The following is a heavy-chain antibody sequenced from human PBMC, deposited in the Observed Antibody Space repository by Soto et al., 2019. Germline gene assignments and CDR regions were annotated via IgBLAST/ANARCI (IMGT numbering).Heavy chain of an antibody. CDR2: ISGSCGTT. V-gene: IGHV3-23*01. J-gene: IGHJ4*02. D-gene: IGHD2-15*01. CDR1: GFGFSSYA. CDR3: TKDYTYDFATYKRFDY. Sequence: EVLLLESGGDLVQPGGSLRLSCATSGFGFSSYAMSWVRQAVGKGLEWVSTISGSCGTTHYTDSVKGRFTISRDNFKNTLFLQMNSLRAEDTAIYYCTKDYTYDFATYKRFDYWGQGVLVTVSS.